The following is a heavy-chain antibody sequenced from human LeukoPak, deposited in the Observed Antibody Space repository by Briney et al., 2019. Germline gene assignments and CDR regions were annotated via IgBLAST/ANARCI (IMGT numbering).Heavy chain of an antibody. CDR1: GFTFSSYA. CDR2: ISGSGGST. D-gene: IGHD2-2*01. Sequence: GGSLRLSCAAPGFTFSSYAMSWVRQAPGKGLEWVSAISGSGGSTYYADSVKGRFTISRDNSKNTLYLQMNSLRAEDTAVYYCAKDIGYCSSTSCLDAFDIWGQGTMVTVSS. CDR3: AKDIGYCSSTSCLDAFDI. V-gene: IGHV3-23*01. J-gene: IGHJ3*02.